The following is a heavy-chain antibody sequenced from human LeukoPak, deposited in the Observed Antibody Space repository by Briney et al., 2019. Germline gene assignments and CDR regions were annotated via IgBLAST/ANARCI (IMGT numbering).Heavy chain of an antibody. CDR2: ISGTSGYI. J-gene: IGHJ4*02. Sequence: GGSLRLSCAASGFTFSAYSMNWVRQAPGKGLEWVSSISGTSGYIFYADSVKGRFTISRDNAKNSLFLQMNSLRAEDTAVYYCARGLPLEIGSYACYWSQGTLVTVSS. D-gene: IGHD1-26*01. V-gene: IGHV3-21*01. CDR3: ARGLPLEIGSYACY. CDR1: GFTFSAYS.